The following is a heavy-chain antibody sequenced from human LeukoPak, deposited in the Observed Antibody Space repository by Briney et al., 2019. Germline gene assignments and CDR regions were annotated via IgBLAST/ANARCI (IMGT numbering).Heavy chain of an antibody. CDR1: GGSFSGYY. J-gene: IGHJ5*02. CDR2: IYYSGST. D-gene: IGHD6-13*01. CDR3: ARDKGSSWYGGFDP. V-gene: IGHV4-59*01. Sequence: PSETLSLTCAVYGGSFSGYYWSWIRQPPGKGLEWIGYIYYSGSTNYNPSLKSRVTISVDTSKNQFSLKLSSVTAADTAVYYCARDKGSSWYGGFDPWGQGTLVTVSS.